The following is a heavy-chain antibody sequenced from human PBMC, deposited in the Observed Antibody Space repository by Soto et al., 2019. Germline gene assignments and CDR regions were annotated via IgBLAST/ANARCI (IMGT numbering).Heavy chain of an antibody. CDR2: IWYDGSNK. CDR3: AREAGNCSGGSCYSGAFDI. V-gene: IGHV3-33*01. J-gene: IGHJ3*02. CDR1: GFTFSSYG. D-gene: IGHD2-15*01. Sequence: GGSLRLSCAASGFTFSSYGMHWVRQAPGKGLEWVAVIWYDGSNKYYADSVKGRFTISRDNSKNTLYLQMNSLRAEDTAVYYCAREAGNCSGGSCYSGAFDIWGQGTMVTVSS.